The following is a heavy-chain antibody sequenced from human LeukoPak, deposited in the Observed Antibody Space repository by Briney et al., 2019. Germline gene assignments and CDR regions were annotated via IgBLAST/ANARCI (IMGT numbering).Heavy chain of an antibody. CDR3: ARGAITISNAQPFDY. CDR2: INPNSGGT. J-gene: IGHJ4*02. CDR1: GYTFTGYY. D-gene: IGHD3-3*01. Sequence: GASVKVSCKASGYTFTGYYMHWVRQATGQGLDWMGWINPNSGGTNYAQKFQGRVTMTRDTSISTAYMELSRLRSDDTAVYYCARGAITISNAQPFDYWGQGTLVTVSS. V-gene: IGHV1-2*02.